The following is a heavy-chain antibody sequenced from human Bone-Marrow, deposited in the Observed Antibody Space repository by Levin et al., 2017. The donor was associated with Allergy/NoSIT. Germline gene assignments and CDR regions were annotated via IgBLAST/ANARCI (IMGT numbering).Heavy chain of an antibody. J-gene: IGHJ4*02. D-gene: IGHD6-13*01. Sequence: GGSLRLSCAASGFTFSVYAMSWVRQAPGKGLEWVSAISDSGSATYYIDSVQDRFIISRDNSKNTLYLQMDSLRAEDTAVYYCAKEHSSFFDSWGQGALVTVSS. CDR2: ISDSGSAT. CDR3: AKEHSSFFDS. CDR1: GFTFSVYA. V-gene: IGHV3-23*01.